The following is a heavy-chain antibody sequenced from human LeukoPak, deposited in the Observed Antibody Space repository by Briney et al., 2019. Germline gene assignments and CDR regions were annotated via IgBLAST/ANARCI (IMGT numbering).Heavy chain of an antibody. CDR3: ARDRRYGDYGGSDY. CDR2: IRYDGNNK. J-gene: IGHJ4*02. CDR1: GFTFSIYG. Sequence: GGSLRLSCAASGFTFSIYGMHWVRQAPGKGLEWVAFIRYDGNNKYYADSVKGRFTFSRDNSKNTLYLQMNSLRAEDTAVYYCARDRRYGDYGGSDYWGQGTLVTASS. D-gene: IGHD4-17*01. V-gene: IGHV3-30*02.